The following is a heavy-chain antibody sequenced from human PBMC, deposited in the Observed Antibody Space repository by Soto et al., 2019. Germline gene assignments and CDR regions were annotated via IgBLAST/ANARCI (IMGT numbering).Heavy chain of an antibody. CDR2: ISHDGSNK. Sequence: QVQLVESGGGVVQPGRSLRLSCAASGFTFSSYGMQWVRQAPGKGLEWVAVISHDGSNKYYADSVKGRFTISRDNSENTRYLQMNSLRAADTAVYYCAKDGRVLEWLLSTENAFDTWGQGTMVTVSS. J-gene: IGHJ3*02. D-gene: IGHD3-3*01. CDR3: AKDGRVLEWLLSTENAFDT. CDR1: GFTFSSYG. V-gene: IGHV3-30*18.